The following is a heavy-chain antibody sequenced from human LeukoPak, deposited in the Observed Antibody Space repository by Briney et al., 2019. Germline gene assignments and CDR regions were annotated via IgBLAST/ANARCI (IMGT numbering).Heavy chain of an antibody. CDR1: GFTFSIYG. V-gene: IGHV3-30*18. Sequence: PGRSLRLSCAASGFTFSIYGMHWVRQAPGKGLEWVAVISYDGSNKYYADSVKGRFTISRDNSKNTLYLQMNSLRAEDTAVYYCAKGPSAYYYDSSYWGQGTLVTVSS. J-gene: IGHJ4*02. CDR2: ISYDGSNK. CDR3: AKGPSAYYYDSSY. D-gene: IGHD3-22*01.